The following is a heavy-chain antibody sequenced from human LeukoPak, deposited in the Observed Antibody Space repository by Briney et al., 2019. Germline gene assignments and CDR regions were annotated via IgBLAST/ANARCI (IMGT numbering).Heavy chain of an antibody. CDR1: GGSISTNTYY. CDR3: ARRRHSYGYRYYFDY. CDR2: MSCGGTT. J-gene: IGHJ4*02. Sequence: SETLSLTCTVSGGSISTNTYYWGWIRQPPGKGLEWIGSMSCGGTTYYNPSLKSRVTISVDTSKNQFSLKLSSVTAADTAVYYCARRRHSYGYRYYFDYWGQGTLVTVSS. D-gene: IGHD5-18*01. V-gene: IGHV4-39*07.